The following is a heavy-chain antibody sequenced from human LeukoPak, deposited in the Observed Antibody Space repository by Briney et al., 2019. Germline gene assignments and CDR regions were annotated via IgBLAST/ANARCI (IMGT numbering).Heavy chain of an antibody. CDR3: AGGISSGWYYPTFDY. J-gene: IGHJ4*02. V-gene: IGHV4-34*01. Sequence: TSETLSLTCAVYGGSFSGYYWSWIRQPPGKGLEWIGEINHSGSTNYNPSLKSRVTISVDTSKNQFSLKLSSVTAADTAVYYCAGGISSGWYYPTFDYWGQGTLVTVSS. CDR1: GGSFSGYY. D-gene: IGHD6-19*01. CDR2: INHSGST.